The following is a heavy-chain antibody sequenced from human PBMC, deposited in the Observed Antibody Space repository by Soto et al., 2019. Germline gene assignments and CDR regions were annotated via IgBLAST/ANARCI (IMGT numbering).Heavy chain of an antibody. CDR1: GYNFSSYW. CDR3: AAASRAVKGKYGMDV. CDR2: IYASDSVT. V-gene: IGHV5-51*01. D-gene: IGHD3-10*01. Sequence: PGASLKISCKGSGYNFSSYWIGWVRQMPGKGLEWMGIIYASDSVTKYNPSFQGQVTISADKSISTAYLQWSSLKPSDTAMYYCAAASRAVKGKYGMDVWGQGTTVTVSS. J-gene: IGHJ6*02.